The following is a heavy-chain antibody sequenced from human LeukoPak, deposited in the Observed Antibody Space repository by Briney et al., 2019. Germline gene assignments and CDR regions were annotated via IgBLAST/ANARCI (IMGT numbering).Heavy chain of an antibody. CDR3: ARDAWRSDSV. Sequence: GGSLRLSCTVSGFTVSSNSMSWVRQAPGKGLEWVSFIYSDNTHYSDSVKGRFTISRDNSKNTLYLQMGSLRGEDMAVYYCARDAWRSDSVWGKGTTVTVSS. CDR2: IYSDNT. CDR1: GFTVSSNS. D-gene: IGHD3-3*01. V-gene: IGHV3-66*03. J-gene: IGHJ6*04.